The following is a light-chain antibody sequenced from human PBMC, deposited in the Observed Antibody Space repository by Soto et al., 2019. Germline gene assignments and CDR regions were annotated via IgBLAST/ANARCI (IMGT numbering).Light chain of an antibody. J-gene: IGKJ4*01. Sequence: DIQMTQSPSSLSASVGDRVTITCRASQSISNYLNWYQQKPGKAPKFLIYAASSLQSGVPSRFSGRGSGTDFTLTISSLQPEDFAIYYCQQSYSTPLTFGGGIKVEIK. V-gene: IGKV1-39*01. CDR2: AAS. CDR3: QQSYSTPLT. CDR1: QSISNY.